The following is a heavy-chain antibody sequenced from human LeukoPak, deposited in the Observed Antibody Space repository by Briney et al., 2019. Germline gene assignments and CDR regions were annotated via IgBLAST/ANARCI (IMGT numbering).Heavy chain of an antibody. Sequence: SETLSLTCTVSGGSISSYYWSWIRQPPGKGLEWIGYIYYSGSTNYNTSLTSRVAIAVDTSKNPFSLKLRSVTAADTAVYYCARHYYDSSGYYYFDYWGQGTLVTVSS. CDR2: IYYSGST. D-gene: IGHD3-22*01. J-gene: IGHJ4*02. CDR1: GGSISSYY. CDR3: ARHYYDSSGYYYFDY. V-gene: IGHV4-59*08.